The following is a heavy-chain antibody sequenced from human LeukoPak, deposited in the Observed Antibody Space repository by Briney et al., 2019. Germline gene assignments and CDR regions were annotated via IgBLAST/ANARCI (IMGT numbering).Heavy chain of an antibody. D-gene: IGHD2-21*02. Sequence: SETLSLTCTVSGGSISSYYWSWIRQPPGKGLEWIGYIYYSGSTNCNPSLRSRITMSVDTSKNHFSLSLTSVTAADTAVYYCARLPGCSGADCFRAFDIWGQGTMVTVSS. V-gene: IGHV4-59*08. CDR2: IYYSGST. CDR3: ARLPGCSGADCFRAFDI. CDR1: GGSISSYY. J-gene: IGHJ3*02.